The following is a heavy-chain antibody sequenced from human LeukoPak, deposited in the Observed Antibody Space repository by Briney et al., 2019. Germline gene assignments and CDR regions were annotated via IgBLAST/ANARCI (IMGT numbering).Heavy chain of an antibody. V-gene: IGHV3-21*01. CDR1: GFTFSSYA. D-gene: IGHD3-3*01. J-gene: IGHJ6*02. CDR3: ARLRFLEWLSAYYYGMDV. CDR2: ISSSSSYI. Sequence: GGSLRLSCAASGFTFSSYAMSWVRQAPGKGLEWVSSISSSSSYIYYADSVKGRFTISRDNAKNSLYLQMNSLRAEDTAVYYCARLRFLEWLSAYYYGMDVWGQGTTVTVSS.